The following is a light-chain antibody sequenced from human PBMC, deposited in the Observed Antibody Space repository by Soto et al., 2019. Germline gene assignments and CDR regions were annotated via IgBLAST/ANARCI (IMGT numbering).Light chain of an antibody. CDR2: EGS. J-gene: IGLJ1*01. Sequence: QSVLTQPASVSGSPGQSITITCTGTSSDVGSYNLVSWYQQHPGKAPKLMIYEGSKRPSGVSNRFSGSKSGNTASLTISGLQAEDEADYYCSSYAGSSFYVFGPGTKLTVL. CDR1: SSDVGSYNL. CDR3: SSYAGSSFYV. V-gene: IGLV2-23*01.